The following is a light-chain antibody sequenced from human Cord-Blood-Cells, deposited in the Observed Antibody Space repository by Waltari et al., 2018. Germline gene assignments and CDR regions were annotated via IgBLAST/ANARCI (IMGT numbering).Light chain of an antibody. CDR2: LGS. CDR3: MQALQPPHS. Sequence: DIVMTQSPRSLPVTSGAADSISRRSSQSRLHSNGYNYLEWYLQKPGQSPQLLIYLGSNRDSGVPDRFSGSGSGTDFTLKISRVEAEDVGVYCSMQALQPPHSYGQATKLEIK. CDR1: QSRLHSNGYNY. J-gene: IGKJ2*03. V-gene: IGKV2-28*01.